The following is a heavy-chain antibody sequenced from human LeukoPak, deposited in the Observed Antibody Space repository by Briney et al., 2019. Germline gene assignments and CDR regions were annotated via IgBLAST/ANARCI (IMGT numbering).Heavy chain of an antibody. Sequence: PGGSLRLSCGASGFTFSIYSMKWVRQAPGKGLEWVSVIRAEGAPTYYADSVKGGFTISTDHSKIMLYLQMNSLTAEYTATYYCVKDGHCRDSICATKIVVAGYLDHWGQGTQVTVSS. CDR2: IRAEGAPT. V-gene: IGHV3-23*01. D-gene: IGHD6-19*01. CDR1: GFTFSIYS. J-gene: IGHJ4*02. CDR3: VKDGHCRDSICATKIVVAGYLDH.